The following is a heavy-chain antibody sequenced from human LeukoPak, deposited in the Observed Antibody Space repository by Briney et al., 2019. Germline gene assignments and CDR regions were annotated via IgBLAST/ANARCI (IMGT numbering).Heavy chain of an antibody. J-gene: IGHJ6*03. CDR1: GGSISSSNW. CDR2: IYHSGST. V-gene: IGHV4-4*02. D-gene: IGHD4-11*01. CDR3: ARVSSTVTTYYYYYYMDV. Sequence: SETLSLTCAVSGGSISSSNWWSWVRQPPGEGLEWIGEIYHSGSTNYKPSLKSRVTISVDKSKNQFSLKLSSVTAADTAVYYCARVSSTVTTYYYYYYMDVWGKGTTVTVSS.